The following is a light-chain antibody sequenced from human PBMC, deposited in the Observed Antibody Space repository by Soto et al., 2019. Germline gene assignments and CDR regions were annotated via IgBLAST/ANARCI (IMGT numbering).Light chain of an antibody. Sequence: VMAPSPHTLPVTPAYPASNSCRSSQIILYNNTYNYWDWYVQKPGQSPQLLVYFGSNRGPGVPDRFSGSGSGTDFTLKINRLEAEDVGSYYSMQAFQRHTFGQGTRLEI. J-gene: IGKJ5*01. V-gene: IGKV2-28*01. CDR2: FGS. CDR3: MQAFQRHT. CDR1: QIILYNNTYNY.